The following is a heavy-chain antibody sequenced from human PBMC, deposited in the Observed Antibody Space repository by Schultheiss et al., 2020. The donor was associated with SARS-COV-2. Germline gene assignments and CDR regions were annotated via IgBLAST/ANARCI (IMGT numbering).Heavy chain of an antibody. Sequence: SETLSLTCAVYGGSFSGSYWSWIRQPPGKGLEWIGEINHSGSTNYNPSLKSRVTISVETSKNQFSLKLSSVTAADTAVYYCARGPTYYYGSGSYNHYYYGMDVWGQGTTVTVSS. CDR1: GGSFSGSY. CDR3: ARGPTYYYGSGSYNHYYYGMDV. CDR2: INHSGST. D-gene: IGHD3-10*01. J-gene: IGHJ6*02. V-gene: IGHV4-34*01.